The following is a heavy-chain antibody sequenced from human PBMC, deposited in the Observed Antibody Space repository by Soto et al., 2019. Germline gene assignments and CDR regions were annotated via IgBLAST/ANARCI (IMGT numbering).Heavy chain of an antibody. CDR2: IYSGGST. V-gene: IGHV3-53*04. CDR1: GFTVSSNY. Sequence: GGSLRLSCAASGFTVSSNYMSWVRQAPGKGLEWVSVIYSGGSTYYADSVKGRFTISRHNSKNTLYLQMNSLRAEDTAVYYCARRGAAVAGTTTGRYYYMDVWGKGTTVTVSS. J-gene: IGHJ6*03. D-gene: IGHD6-19*01. CDR3: ARRGAAVAGTTTGRYYYMDV.